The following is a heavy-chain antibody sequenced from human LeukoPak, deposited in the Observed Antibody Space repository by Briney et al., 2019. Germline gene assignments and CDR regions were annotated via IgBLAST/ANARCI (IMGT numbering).Heavy chain of an antibody. CDR1: GFSLNTTGLG. V-gene: IGHV2-5*02. CDR3: VHMGRYFDRPVQLDF. Sequence: ESGPTLVNPTQTLTLTCTFSGFSLNTTGLGVGWIRQPPGKALEWLAFIYWDDEKRHSPSLKSRLTITKDTSKNQVVLKMTNMDPVDTATYYCVHMGRYFDRPVQLDFWGQGTLITVSS. CDR2: IYWDDEK. D-gene: IGHD3-9*01. J-gene: IGHJ4*02.